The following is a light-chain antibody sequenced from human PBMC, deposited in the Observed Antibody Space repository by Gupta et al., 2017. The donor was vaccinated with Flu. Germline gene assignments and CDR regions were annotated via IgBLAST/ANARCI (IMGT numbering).Light chain of an antibody. CDR2: WAS. Sequence: DIVMTQSPDSLAVSLGERATINCTSSQSLLHSSSNKNFLGWYQQRPGQPPKLLIYWASTRQYGVPDRFSGSGSGTDFTLSISSRQAEDVAVYYWQQYSGTPTFGGGTKVEIK. CDR1: QSLLHSSSNKNF. J-gene: IGKJ4*01. CDR3: QQYSGTPT. V-gene: IGKV4-1*01.